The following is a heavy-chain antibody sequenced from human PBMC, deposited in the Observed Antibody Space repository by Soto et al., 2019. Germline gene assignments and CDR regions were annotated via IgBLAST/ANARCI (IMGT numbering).Heavy chain of an antibody. D-gene: IGHD3-9*01. V-gene: IGHV4-34*01. CDR1: GGSFSGYY. CDR2: INHSGST. Sequence: SETLSLTCAVYGGSFSGYYWSWIRQPPGKGLEWIGEINHSGSTNYNPSLKSRVTISVDTSKNQFSLKLSSVTAADTAVYYCARGGFEWGSGVGAFDIWGQGTMVTVSS. J-gene: IGHJ3*02. CDR3: ARGGFEWGSGVGAFDI.